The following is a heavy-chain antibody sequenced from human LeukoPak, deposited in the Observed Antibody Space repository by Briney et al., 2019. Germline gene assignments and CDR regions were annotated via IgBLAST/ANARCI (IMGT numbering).Heavy chain of an antibody. V-gene: IGHV1-2*02. D-gene: IGHD3-22*01. CDR1: GYTFTGYY. Sequence: ASVKVSCKASGYTFTGYYMHWVRQAPGQGLEWMGWINPNSGGTNYAQKFQGRVTITRDTSISTAYMELSRLRSDDTAVYYCARVGSGYYDSSGYYLGYWGQGTLVTVSS. CDR3: ARVGSGYYDSSGYYLGY. J-gene: IGHJ4*02. CDR2: INPNSGGT.